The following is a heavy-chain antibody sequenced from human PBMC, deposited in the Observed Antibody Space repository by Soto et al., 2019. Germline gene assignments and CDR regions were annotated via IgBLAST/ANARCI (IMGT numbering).Heavy chain of an antibody. D-gene: IGHD3-22*01. J-gene: IGHJ4*02. CDR2: IYPGDSDT. V-gene: IGHV5-51*01. CDR1: GYSFTSYW. CDR3: ARPYYYDSSGYYDFDY. Sequence: PGESLKISCKGSGYSFTSYWIGWVRQMPGKGLEWMGIIYPGDSDTRYSPSFQGQATISADKSISTAYLQWSSLKASDTAVYYCARPYYYDSSGYYDFDYWGQGTLVTVSS.